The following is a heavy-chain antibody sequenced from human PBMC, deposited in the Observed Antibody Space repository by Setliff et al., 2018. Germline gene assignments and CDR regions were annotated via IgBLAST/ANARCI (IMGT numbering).Heavy chain of an antibody. CDR1: GDSISSRRSY. J-gene: IGHJ6*03. CDR3: ARMSGFQYMDV. V-gene: IGHV4-61*09. Sequence: SETLSLTCTVSGDSISSRRSYWGWFRQPAGRGLEWIGQIYTSWSNNYNPSLKIRVTISRDTSKNQFSLSLSSVTAADTAVYYWARMSGFQYMDVWGKGTTVTVSS. D-gene: IGHD3-3*01. CDR2: IYTSWSN.